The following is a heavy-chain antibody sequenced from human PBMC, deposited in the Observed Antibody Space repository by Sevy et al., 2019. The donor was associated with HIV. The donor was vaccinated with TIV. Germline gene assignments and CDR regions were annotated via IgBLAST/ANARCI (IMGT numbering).Heavy chain of an antibody. Sequence: ASVKVSCKASGYTFTSYYMHWVRQAPGQGLEWMGIINPSGGSTSYAQKFQGRVTMTRDTSTSTVYMELGSLRSEDTAVYYCAREYSGYDTFDYWGQGTLVTVSS. J-gene: IGHJ4*02. D-gene: IGHD5-12*01. CDR1: GYTFTSYY. V-gene: IGHV1-46*01. CDR2: INPSGGST. CDR3: AREYSGYDTFDY.